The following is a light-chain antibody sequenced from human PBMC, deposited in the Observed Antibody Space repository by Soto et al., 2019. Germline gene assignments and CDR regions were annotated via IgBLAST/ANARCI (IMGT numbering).Light chain of an antibody. Sequence: DLQMTQSPSSLSASVGDRVTITCRASQGISRYLNWYQQKPGKAPKVLIYAASNLESGVPSRFSGSGSGTDFSLTISSLQAGDFATYFCQETFTTPYTFGQGTKLEIK. CDR1: QGISRY. J-gene: IGKJ2*01. V-gene: IGKV1-39*01. CDR2: AAS. CDR3: QETFTTPYT.